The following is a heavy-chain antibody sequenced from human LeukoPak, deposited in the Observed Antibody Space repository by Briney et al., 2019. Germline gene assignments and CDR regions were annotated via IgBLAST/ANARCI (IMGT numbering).Heavy chain of an antibody. CDR1: GYTFTSYY. Sequence: GASVKVFCKASGYTFTSYYMHWVRQAPGQGLEWMGIINPSGGSTSYAQKFQGRVTMTRDMSTSTVYMELSRLRSDDTAVYYCARVNSSGPRGAFDIWGQGTMVTVSS. J-gene: IGHJ3*02. CDR3: ARVNSSGPRGAFDI. V-gene: IGHV1-46*01. D-gene: IGHD3-22*01. CDR2: INPSGGST.